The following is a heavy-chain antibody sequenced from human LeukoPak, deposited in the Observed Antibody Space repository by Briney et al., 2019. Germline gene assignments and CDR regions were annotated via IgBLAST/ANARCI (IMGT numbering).Heavy chain of an antibody. CDR1: GGSISSSSHY. V-gene: IGHV4-39*01. CDR2: IYYSGST. Sequence: SETLSLTCTVSGGSISSSSHYWGWIRQPPGKGLEWIGSIYYSGSTYYNPSLKSRVTISVDTSKNQFSLKLSSVTAADTAVYYCARIRREWELPGGPDYWGQGTLVTVSS. CDR3: ARIRREWELPGGPDY. D-gene: IGHD1-26*01. J-gene: IGHJ4*02.